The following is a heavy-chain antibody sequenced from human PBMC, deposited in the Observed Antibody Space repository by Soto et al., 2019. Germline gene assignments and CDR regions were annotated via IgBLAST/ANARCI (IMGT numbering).Heavy chain of an antibody. CDR1: GASISSYY. D-gene: IGHD3-9*01. Sequence: SETLSLTCTVSGASISSYYWSWIRQPPGKGLEWIGYIYYSGSTNYNPSLKSRVTISVDTSKNQFSLKLSSVTAADTAVYYCARVKRYYDILTGYPDYFDYWGQGTLVTVSS. V-gene: IGHV4-59*01. J-gene: IGHJ4*02. CDR2: IYYSGST. CDR3: ARVKRYYDILTGYPDYFDY.